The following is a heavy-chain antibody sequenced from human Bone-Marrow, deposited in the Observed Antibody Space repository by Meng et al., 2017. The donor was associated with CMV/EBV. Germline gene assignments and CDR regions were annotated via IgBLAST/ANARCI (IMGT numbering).Heavy chain of an antibody. V-gene: IGHV4-61*01. D-gene: IGHD6-13*01. CDR3: ARDIAAAGTEWFDP. CDR1: GCSVSSGSYY. Sequence: AGCSVSSGSYYWSWIRQPPGKGLEWIGYIYYSGSTNYNPSLKSRVTISVDTSKNQFSLKLSSVTAADTAVYYCARDIAAAGTEWFDPWGQGTLVTVSS. CDR2: IYYSGST. J-gene: IGHJ5*02.